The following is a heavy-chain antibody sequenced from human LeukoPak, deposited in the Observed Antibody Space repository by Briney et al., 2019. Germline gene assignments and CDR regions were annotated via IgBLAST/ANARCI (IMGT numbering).Heavy chain of an antibody. D-gene: IGHD5-18*01. Sequence: SETLSLTCTVSGGSVSSGAYYWSWIRQHPGKGLEWIGYIYYSGSTYYNPSLESRVTISVDTSKNQFSLKLSSVTAADTAVYYCARIRGYSYGFEDYWGQGTLVTVSS. J-gene: IGHJ4*02. CDR2: IYYSGST. CDR3: ARIRGYSYGFEDY. CDR1: GGSVSSGAYY. V-gene: IGHV4-31*03.